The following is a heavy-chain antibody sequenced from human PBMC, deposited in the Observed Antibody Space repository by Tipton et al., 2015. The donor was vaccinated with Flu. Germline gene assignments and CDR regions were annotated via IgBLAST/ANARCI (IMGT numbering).Heavy chain of an antibody. V-gene: IGHV3-11*01. CDR3: ARRSARTFDY. D-gene: IGHD3-10*01. Sequence: QLVQSGGGLVKPGGSLRLSCAASGFIFSDYYMTWIRQAPGKGLEWVSFISFSGSAIYYADSVKGRLTISRDNAKNSLYLQMTSLRAEDTAVYYCARRSARTFDYWGQGTLVTVSS. CDR2: ISFSGSAI. CDR1: GFIFSDYY. J-gene: IGHJ4*02.